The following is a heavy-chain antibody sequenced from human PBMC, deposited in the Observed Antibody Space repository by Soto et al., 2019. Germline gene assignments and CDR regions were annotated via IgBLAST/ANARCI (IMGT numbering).Heavy chain of an antibody. CDR2: INSDGSST. CDR3: ARRHQIAYYSGMDV. D-gene: IGHD2-21*01. V-gene: IGHV3-74*01. J-gene: IGHJ6*02. CDR1: GFTFSSYW. Sequence: EEQLVESGGGLVQPGGSLRLSCAASGFTFSSYWMHWVRQAPGKGLVWVSRINSDGSSTNYADSVKGRYTTSRDKAQNTMYPQMNSLRVECTAVYYCARRHQIAYYSGMDVWGQGTTLTVSS.